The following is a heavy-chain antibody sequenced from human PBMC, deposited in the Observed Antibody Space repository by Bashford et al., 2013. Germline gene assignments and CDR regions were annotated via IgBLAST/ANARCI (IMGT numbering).Heavy chain of an antibody. CDR3: ARQAKGTSKWYFDY. V-gene: IGHV1-2*02. Sequence: ASVKVSCKASGYTFTDYHMQWVRQAPGQGLEWMGWINPYSGGTDYAQKFQGRVTMTRDTSTNTTYMDLRRLTSDDTAVYHCARQAKGTSKWYFDYWGQGTLVTVSS. J-gene: IGHJ4*02. CDR1: GYTFTDYH. CDR2: INPYSGGT. D-gene: IGHD1-26*01.